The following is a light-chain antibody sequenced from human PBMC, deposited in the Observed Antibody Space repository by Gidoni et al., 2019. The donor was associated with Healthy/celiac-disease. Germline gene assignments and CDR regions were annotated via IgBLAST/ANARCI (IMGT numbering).Light chain of an antibody. J-gene: IGKJ3*01. V-gene: IGKV1-39*01. CDR1: QSISIY. CDR3: QQSYSTPFT. Sequence: DIQMTQSPSSLSASVGDRVTITCRASQSISIYLNWYQQKPGKAPKLLIYAASSLQSGVTSRFSGSGSGTDFTLTISSLQPEDFATYYCQQSYSTPFTFXPXTKVDIK. CDR2: AAS.